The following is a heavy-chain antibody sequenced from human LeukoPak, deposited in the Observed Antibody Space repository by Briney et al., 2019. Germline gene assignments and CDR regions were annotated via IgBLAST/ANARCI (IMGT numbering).Heavy chain of an antibody. CDR3: ARDRGGRKRISARGQIDY. Sequence: ASVKVSCKASGYTFTSYGISWVRQAPGQGLEWMGWISAYNGNTNYAQKLQGRVTMTTDTSTSTAYMELRSLRSDDTAVYYCARDRGGRKRISARGQIDYWGQGTLVTVSS. CDR2: ISAYNGNT. CDR1: GYTFTSYG. V-gene: IGHV1-18*01. J-gene: IGHJ4*02. D-gene: IGHD1-26*01.